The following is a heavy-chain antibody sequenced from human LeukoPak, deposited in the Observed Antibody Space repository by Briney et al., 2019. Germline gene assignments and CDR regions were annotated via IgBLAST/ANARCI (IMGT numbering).Heavy chain of an antibody. D-gene: IGHD3-9*01. Sequence: SETLSLTCTVSGGSISSSTYYWGWIRQPPGKGLEWIGTISYSGSTYYNPSLKSRVTISVDTSKNQFSLKLSSVTAADTAVYYCARDRWDYDILTGYRGAEAFDIWGQGTMVTVSS. CDR3: ARDRWDYDILTGYRGAEAFDI. CDR1: GGSISSSTYY. J-gene: IGHJ3*02. V-gene: IGHV4-39*07. CDR2: ISYSGST.